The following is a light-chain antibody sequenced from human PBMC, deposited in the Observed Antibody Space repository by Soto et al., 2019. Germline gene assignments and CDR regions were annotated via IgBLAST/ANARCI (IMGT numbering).Light chain of an antibody. V-gene: IGKV1-9*01. J-gene: IGKJ2*01. CDR2: DSS. CDR3: QQLSHYPYT. Sequence: IQLTQSPSFMSASVEDRVTISSRASYEISCSLAWSQQEPGKPPKLLSYDSSTLQTGVPSRFTGSGSERKFTLTISRRQFGDFATYFCQQLSHYPYTFGQGTMPVI. CDR1: YEISCS.